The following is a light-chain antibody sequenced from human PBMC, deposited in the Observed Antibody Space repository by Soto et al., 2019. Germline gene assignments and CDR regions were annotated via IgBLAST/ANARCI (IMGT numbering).Light chain of an antibody. J-gene: IGKJ4*01. CDR2: GAT. CDR3: QQYQRYPPS. V-gene: IGKV1-16*01. CDR1: EGINIY. Sequence: DIQMTQSPPSLSASVGDRVTIICRASEGINIYLAWFQQKPGKAPKSLIYGATSLQRGVPSRFSGSGGNTDFSLTISRLQAEDIANYYCQQYQRYPPSFGGGTKVEIK.